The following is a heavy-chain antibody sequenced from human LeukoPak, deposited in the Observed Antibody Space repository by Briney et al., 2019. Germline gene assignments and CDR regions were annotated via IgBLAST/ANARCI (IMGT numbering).Heavy chain of an antibody. CDR1: GVSISSYY. J-gene: IGHJ4*02. CDR2: IHTSGST. CDR3: ARGGGDYVPYYFDY. D-gene: IGHD4-17*01. V-gene: IGHV4-4*07. Sequence: SETLSLTCTVSGVSISSYYWSWIRQPAGKGLEWIGHIHTSGSTNYNPSLKSRVTMSVDTSKNQFSLKLSSVTAADTAVYYCARGGGDYVPYYFDYWGQGTLVTVSS.